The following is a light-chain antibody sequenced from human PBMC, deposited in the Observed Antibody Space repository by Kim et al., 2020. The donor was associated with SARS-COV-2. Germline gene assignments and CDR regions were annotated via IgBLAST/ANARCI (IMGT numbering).Light chain of an antibody. J-gene: IGKJ1*01. CDR3: HQYGSAPGT. Sequence: SPRERAHLTCRASQIVISSHLAWYQQKPGQAPRLLIYGAFSRATDIPDRFSGSGSGADFTLTISRLEPEDFAVYYCHQYGSAPGTFGQGTKVDIK. CDR1: QIVISSH. V-gene: IGKV3-20*01. CDR2: GAF.